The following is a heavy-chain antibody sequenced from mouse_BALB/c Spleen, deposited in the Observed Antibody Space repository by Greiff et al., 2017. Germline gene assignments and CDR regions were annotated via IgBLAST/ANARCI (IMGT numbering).Heavy chain of an antibody. CDR2: ISSGGSYT. CDR1: GFTFSSYG. Sequence: EVKLVESGGDLVKPGGSLKLSCAASGFTFSSYGMSWVRQTPDKRLEWVATISSGGSYTYYPDSVKGRFTISRDNAKNTLYLQMSSLKSEDTAMYYCARQIYGNYEDYAMDYWGQGTSVTVSS. D-gene: IGHD2-1*01. J-gene: IGHJ4*01. V-gene: IGHV5-6*02. CDR3: ARQIYGNYEDYAMDY.